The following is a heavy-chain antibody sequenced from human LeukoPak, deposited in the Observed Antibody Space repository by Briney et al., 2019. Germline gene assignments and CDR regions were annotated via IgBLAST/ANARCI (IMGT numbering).Heavy chain of an antibody. CDR3: ARRPTGDPKFDY. D-gene: IGHD7-27*01. J-gene: IGHJ4*02. V-gene: IGHV3-23*01. CDR1: GFTFSSYA. CDR2: ISDSGGTT. Sequence: GGSLRLSCAASGFTFSSYAMSWVRHAPGEGLEWVSAISDSGGTTYYADSVKGRFTISRDNSKNTLYLQMNSLRGEDTAVYYCARRPTGDPKFDYWGQGTLVTVSS.